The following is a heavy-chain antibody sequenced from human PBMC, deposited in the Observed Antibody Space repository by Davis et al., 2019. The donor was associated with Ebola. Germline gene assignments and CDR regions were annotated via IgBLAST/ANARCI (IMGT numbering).Heavy chain of an antibody. CDR3: ARDFIAAAGKGFDS. D-gene: IGHD6-13*01. V-gene: IGHV1-18*04. J-gene: IGHJ4*02. Sequence: ASVKVSCKASGYTFTSYGISWVRQAPGQGLEWMGWISGYNHKTNYAQRLQGRVTVTTDTSTSTAYMELRSLRSDDTAVYYCARDFIAAAGKGFDSWGQGTLVTVSS. CDR2: ISGYNHKT. CDR1: GYTFTSYG.